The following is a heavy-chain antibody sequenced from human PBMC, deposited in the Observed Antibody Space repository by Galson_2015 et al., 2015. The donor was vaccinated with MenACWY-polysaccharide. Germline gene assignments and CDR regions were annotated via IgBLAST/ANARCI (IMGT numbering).Heavy chain of an antibody. V-gene: IGHV3-23*01. CDR2: LSHTGSRI. CDR3: AKERRAVVMSAIDY. Sequence: SLSLSCAASGVTFSSSAMNWVRQAPGKGLEWVSALSHTGSRIYYADSVQGRFAISGDNSKNTVYMHLNSLRADDTAVYYCAKERRAVVMSAIDYWGQGTQVSVSS. J-gene: IGHJ4*02. D-gene: IGHD2-21*02. CDR1: GVTFSSSA.